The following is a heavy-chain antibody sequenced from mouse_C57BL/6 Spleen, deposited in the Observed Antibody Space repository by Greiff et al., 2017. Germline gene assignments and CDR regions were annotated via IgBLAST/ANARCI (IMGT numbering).Heavy chain of an antibody. J-gene: IGHJ4*01. CDR1: GFTFSDYY. CDR3: ARLWLPSYYAMDY. V-gene: IGHV5-12*01. CDR2: ISNGGGST. Sequence: EVKLEESGGGLVQPGGSLKLSCAASGFTFSDYYMYWVRQTPEKRLEWVAYISNGGGSTYYPDTVKGRFTISRDNAKNTLYLQMSRLKSEDTAMYYCARLWLPSYYAMDYWGQGTSVTVSS. D-gene: IGHD2-2*01.